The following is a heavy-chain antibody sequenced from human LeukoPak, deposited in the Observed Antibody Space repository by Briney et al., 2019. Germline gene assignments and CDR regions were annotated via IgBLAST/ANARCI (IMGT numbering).Heavy chain of an antibody. D-gene: IGHD2-15*01. J-gene: IGHJ4*02. CDR2: ISSSGSTI. CDR1: GLTFSSYE. V-gene: IGHV3-48*03. Sequence: GGSLRLSCAASGLTFSSYEMNWVRQAPGKGLEWVSYISSSGSTIYYADSVKGRFAISRDNAKNSLYLQMNSLRAEGTAVYYCARGFLGYCSGGSCYSEVGNDYWGQGTLVTVSS. CDR3: ARGFLGYCSGGSCYSEVGNDY.